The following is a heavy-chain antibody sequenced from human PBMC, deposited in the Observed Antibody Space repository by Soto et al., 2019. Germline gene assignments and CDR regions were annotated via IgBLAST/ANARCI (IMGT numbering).Heavy chain of an antibody. D-gene: IGHD6-13*01. J-gene: IGHJ3*02. CDR1: GYTFTNYG. CDR3: ATASYSSSWPDAFDI. V-gene: IGHV1-18*01. CDR2: FNGDNGNT. Sequence: ASVKVSCKASGYTFTNYGISWVRQAPGKGLEWMGGFNGDNGNTNYAQNFQGRVTMTEDTSTDTAYMELSSLRSEDTAVYYCATASYSSSWPDAFDIWGQGTMVTVSS.